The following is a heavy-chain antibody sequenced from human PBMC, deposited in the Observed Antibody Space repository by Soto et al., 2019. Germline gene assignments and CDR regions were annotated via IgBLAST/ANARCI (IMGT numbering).Heavy chain of an antibody. D-gene: IGHD1-26*01. Sequence: SVKVSCKASGGTFNSYTISWVRQAPGQGLEWMGRIIPILGIANYAQKFQGRVTITADKSTSTAYMELSSLRSEDTAVYYCAGGRISDAFDIWGQGTMVTVSS. CDR1: GGTFNSYT. J-gene: IGHJ3*02. CDR2: IIPILGIA. CDR3: AGGRISDAFDI. V-gene: IGHV1-69*02.